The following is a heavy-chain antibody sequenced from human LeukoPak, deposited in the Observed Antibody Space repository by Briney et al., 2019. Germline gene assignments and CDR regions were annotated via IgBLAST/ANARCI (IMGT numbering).Heavy chain of an antibody. J-gene: IGHJ5*02. CDR2: IRNKASSYTT. V-gene: IGHV3-72*01. CDR3: AKDVSNRTWGFGELLWRS. Sequence: GGSLRLSCAASEFTFSDHYMDWVRQAPGKGLEWVGRIRNKASSYTTEYAESVKGRFSISRDDSKNSLYLQMNSLKSEDTAVYYCAKDVSNRTWGFGELLWRSWGQGTLVTVSS. D-gene: IGHD3-10*01. CDR1: EFTFSDHY.